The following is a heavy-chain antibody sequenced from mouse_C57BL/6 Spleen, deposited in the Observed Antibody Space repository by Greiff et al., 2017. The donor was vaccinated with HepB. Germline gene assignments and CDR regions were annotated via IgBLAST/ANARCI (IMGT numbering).Heavy chain of an antibody. Sequence: VHLVESGPGLVKPSQSLFLTCSITGFPITSGYYWIWIRQSPGKPLEWMGYITHSGETFYNPSLQSPISITRETSKNQFFLQLNSVTTEDTAMYYCAGDYDGYWYFDVWGTGTTVTVSS. CDR2: ITHSGET. CDR3: AGDYDGYWYFDV. J-gene: IGHJ1*03. CDR1: GFPITSGYY. D-gene: IGHD2-3*01. V-gene: IGHV12-3*01.